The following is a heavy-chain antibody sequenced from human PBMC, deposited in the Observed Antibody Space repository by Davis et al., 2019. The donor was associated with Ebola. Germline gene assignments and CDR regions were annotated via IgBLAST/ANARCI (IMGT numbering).Heavy chain of an antibody. D-gene: IGHD3-22*01. CDR2: INHSGST. CDR3: ATPSQYYYDSSGYYMRYDY. J-gene: IGHJ4*02. Sequence: MPGGSLRLSCAVYGGSFSGYYWSWIRQPPGKGLAWIGEINHSGSTYYNPSLKSRVTISVDTSKNPFSLKLSAVTAADTAVYYCATPSQYYYDSSGYYMRYDYWGQGTLVTVSS. V-gene: IGHV4-34*01. CDR1: GGSFSGYY.